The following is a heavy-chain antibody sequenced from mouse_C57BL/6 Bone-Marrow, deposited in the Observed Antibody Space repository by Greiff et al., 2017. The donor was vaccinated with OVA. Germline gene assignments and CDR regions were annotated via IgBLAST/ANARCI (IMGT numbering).Heavy chain of an antibody. CDR1: GFTFSSYA. V-gene: IGHV5-4*01. CDR3: ARVALYYAMDY. J-gene: IGHJ4*01. CDR2: ISDGGSYT. Sequence: EVHLVESGGGLVKPGGSLKLSCAASGFTFSSYAMSWVRQTPEKRLEWVATISDGGSYTSYPDNVKGRFTISRDNAKNNLYLQMSHLKSEDTAMYYCARVALYYAMDYWGQGTSVTVSS.